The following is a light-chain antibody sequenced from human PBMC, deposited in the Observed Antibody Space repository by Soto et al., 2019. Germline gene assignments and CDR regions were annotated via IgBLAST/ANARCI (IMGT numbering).Light chain of an antibody. J-gene: IGLJ1*01. CDR3: SSYNSSSTI. CDR1: SSDVGGYNY. CDR2: AVT. Sequence: QSVLTQPASVSGSPGQSITISCTGTSSDVGGYNYVSWYQQHPGKAPKLMIYAVTDRPSGVSSRFSGSKSGNTASLTISGLQAAEEADEYCSSYNSSSTIFGHVTKFTV. V-gene: IGLV2-14*01.